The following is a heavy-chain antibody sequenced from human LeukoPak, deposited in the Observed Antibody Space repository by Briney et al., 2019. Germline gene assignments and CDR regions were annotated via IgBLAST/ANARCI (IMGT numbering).Heavy chain of an antibody. CDR2: VYYSGNT. CDR1: GGSISSNNW. J-gene: IGHJ4*02. CDR3: ARQTGSGLFILP. Sequence: SETLSLTCAVSGGSISSNNWWNWVRQPPGKGLEWIGEVYYSGNTNYNPSLESQVSISIDTSKNQFSLKLTSVTAADTAVYYCARQTGSGLFILPGGQGTLVTVSS. D-gene: IGHD3/OR15-3a*01. V-gene: IGHV4-4*02.